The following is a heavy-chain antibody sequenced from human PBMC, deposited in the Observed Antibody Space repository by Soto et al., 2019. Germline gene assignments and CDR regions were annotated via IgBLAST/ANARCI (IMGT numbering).Heavy chain of an antibody. V-gene: IGHV3-64D*06. J-gene: IGHJ4*02. CDR3: VKEEIVVVGGFDH. CDR1: GFTLSSYD. D-gene: IGHD1-26*01. CDR2: ISRKGNNI. Sequence: PGGSLRLSCSASGFTLSSYDMHWVREAPGKGLEYFSGISRKGNNIYYADSVRGRFTISRDTFKDTLFLQMTSLRAEDTALYYCVKEEIVVVGGFDHWGQGTLVTVSS.